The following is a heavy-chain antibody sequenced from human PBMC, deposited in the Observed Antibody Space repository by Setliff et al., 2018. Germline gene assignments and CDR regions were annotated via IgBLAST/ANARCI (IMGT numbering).Heavy chain of an antibody. CDR2: FDPEDGET. CDR1: GYTLTELS. V-gene: IGHV1-24*01. CDR3: ARGGSSGLYAFDI. Sequence: ASVKVSCKVSGYTLTELSRHWVRQAPGKGLEWMGGFDPEDGETIYAQKFQGWVTMTRDTSISTAYMELSRLRSDDTAVYYCARGGSSGLYAFDIWGQGTMVTVSS. J-gene: IGHJ3*02. D-gene: IGHD6-19*01.